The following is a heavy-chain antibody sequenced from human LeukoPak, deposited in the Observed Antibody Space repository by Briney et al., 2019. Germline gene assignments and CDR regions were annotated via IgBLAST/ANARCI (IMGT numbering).Heavy chain of an antibody. CDR1: GGTFSSYA. CDR2: IIPILGIA. D-gene: IGHD5-12*01. CDR3: AREEEVGGYDYYYYGMDV. J-gene: IGHJ6*02. V-gene: IGHV1-69*04. Sequence: SVKVSCKASGGTFSSYAISWVRQAPGQGLEWMGRIIPILGIANYAQKFQGRVTITADKSTSTAYMEPSSLRSEDTAVYYCAREEEVGGYDYYYYGMDVWGQGTTVTVSS.